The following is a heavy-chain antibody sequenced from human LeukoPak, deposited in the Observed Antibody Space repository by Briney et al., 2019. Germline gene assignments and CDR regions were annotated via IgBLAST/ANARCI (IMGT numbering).Heavy chain of an antibody. D-gene: IGHD3-16*01. Sequence: GGSLRLSCAASGFTFSSYDMSWVRQAPGKGLEWVSVFSGGGDSAYYADSVKGRFTISRDNSKNTLYLQMNSLRAEDTAVYYCAKGGAAQRLYYSMNVWGKGTTVTVSS. V-gene: IGHV3-23*01. J-gene: IGHJ6*03. CDR3: AKGGAAQRLYYSMNV. CDR1: GFTFSSYD. CDR2: FSGGGDSA.